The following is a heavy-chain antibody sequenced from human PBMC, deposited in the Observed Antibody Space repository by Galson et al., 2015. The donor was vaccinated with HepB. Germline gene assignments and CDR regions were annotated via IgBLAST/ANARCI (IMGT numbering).Heavy chain of an antibody. Sequence: SVKVSCKASGYTFTSYAMHWVRQAPGQRLEWMGWINAGNGNTKYSQKFQGRVTITRDTSASTAYMELSSLRSEDTAVYYCARAGGYAIFGVVIPDHFDYWGQGTLVTVSS. J-gene: IGHJ4*02. CDR3: ARAGGYAIFGVVIPDHFDY. D-gene: IGHD3-3*01. CDR1: GYTFTSYA. V-gene: IGHV1-3*01. CDR2: INAGNGNT.